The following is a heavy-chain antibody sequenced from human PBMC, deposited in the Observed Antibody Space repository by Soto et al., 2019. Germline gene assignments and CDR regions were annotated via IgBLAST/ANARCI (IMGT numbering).Heavy chain of an antibody. J-gene: IGHJ4*02. CDR2: ISSSSSYI. CDR1: GFTFSSYS. V-gene: IGHV3-21*01. D-gene: IGHD1-26*01. CDR3: ARGISGSYFPLTPFDY. Sequence: GGSLRLSCAASGFTFSSYSMNWVRQAPGKGLEWVSSISSSSSYIYYADSVKGRFTISRDNAKNSLYLQMNSLRAEDTAVYYCARGISGSYFPLTPFDYWGQGTLVTVSS.